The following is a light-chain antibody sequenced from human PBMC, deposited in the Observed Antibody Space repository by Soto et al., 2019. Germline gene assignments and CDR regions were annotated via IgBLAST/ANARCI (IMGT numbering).Light chain of an antibody. CDR1: QSVSSW. J-gene: IGKJ1*01. CDR3: QQYSSFPWT. Sequence: DIQMTQSPSTLSASVGDRVTITCRASQSVSSWLAWYQQKPGQAPNLLIYKASTLEGGVPSRFSGSGSGTEFTLTISSLQPDDFATYCCQQYSSFPWTFGQGTKVEVK. V-gene: IGKV1-5*03. CDR2: KAS.